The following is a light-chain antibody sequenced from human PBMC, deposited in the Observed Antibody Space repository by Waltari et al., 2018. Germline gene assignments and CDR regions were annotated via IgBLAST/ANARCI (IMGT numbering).Light chain of an antibody. CDR1: QDISNY. Sequence: DIQMTQSLSSLSASVGDRVTITCQASQDISNYLNWYQQKPGKAPKLLIYDASNLETGVPSRFSGSGSGTDFTFTISSLQPEDIATYYCQQYDNFPTFGQGTKLEIK. J-gene: IGKJ2*01. V-gene: IGKV1-33*01. CDR3: QQYDNFPT. CDR2: DAS.